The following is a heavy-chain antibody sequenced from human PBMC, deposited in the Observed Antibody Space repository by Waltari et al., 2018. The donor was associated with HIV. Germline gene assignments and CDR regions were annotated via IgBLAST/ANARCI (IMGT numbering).Heavy chain of an antibody. CDR3: ARGVNLRCTGDCYSAY. J-gene: IGHJ4*02. Sequence: EVHLVESGGGLVQPGRSLRLSCKASGFNFGAYALPWFRQAPGKGLEWVGFIRSKPYGGTREYAASVKGRFTISRDDSKNIAFLQMDSLKIEDTAVYYCARGVNLRCTGDCYSAYWGQGTLVTVSS. CDR2: IRSKPYGGTR. V-gene: IGHV3-49*03. D-gene: IGHD2-21*02. CDR1: GFNFGAYA.